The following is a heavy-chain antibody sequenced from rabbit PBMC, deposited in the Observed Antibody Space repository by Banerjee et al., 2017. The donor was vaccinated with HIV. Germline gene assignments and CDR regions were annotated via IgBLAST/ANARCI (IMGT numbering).Heavy chain of an antibody. J-gene: IGHJ4*01. D-gene: IGHD1-1*01. Sequence: QQQLEESGGGLVKPGGTLTLTCKASGIDFSTYSYMCWVRQAPGKGLEWIGCIYTGSGTTYYASWAKGRFTISKTSSTTVTLQMTSLTAADTATYFCARDYGSSSGYYLNLWGPGTLVTVS. V-gene: IGHV1S45*01. CDR3: ARDYGSSSGYYLNL. CDR2: IYTGSGTT. CDR1: GIDFSTYSY.